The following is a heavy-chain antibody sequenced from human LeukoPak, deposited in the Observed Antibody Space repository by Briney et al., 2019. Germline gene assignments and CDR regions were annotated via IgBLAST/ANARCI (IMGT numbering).Heavy chain of an antibody. D-gene: IGHD6-19*01. J-gene: IGHJ4*02. CDR1: GDSISNYY. CDR2: IDTSGST. Sequence: PSETLSLTCTVSGDSISNYYWSWIRQPAGKGLEWVGRIDTSGSTNYNPSLKSRVTMSVDTSKNQFSLKLSSVAAAATAVYYCARTTGYYNSGWADFDYWGQGTLVTVSS. V-gene: IGHV4-4*07. CDR3: ARTTGYYNSGWADFDY.